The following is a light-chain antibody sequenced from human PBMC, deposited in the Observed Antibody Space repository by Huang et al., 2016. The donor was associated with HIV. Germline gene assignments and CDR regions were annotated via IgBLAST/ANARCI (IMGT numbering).Light chain of an antibody. J-gene: IGKJ3*01. CDR1: QGIANH. V-gene: IGKV1-27*01. CDR3: QKYNSAPRT. CDR2: AAS. Sequence: DIQMTQSPYSLSASVGDRVTIPSRASQGIANHLAWYQQRPGTAPKLLIYAASALQSGVPSRFSGSGSGTEFARTISSLQPEDVATYFCQKYNSAPRTFGPGTKVEIK.